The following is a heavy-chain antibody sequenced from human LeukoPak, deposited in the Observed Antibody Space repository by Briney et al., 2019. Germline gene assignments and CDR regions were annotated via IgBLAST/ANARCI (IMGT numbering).Heavy chain of an antibody. V-gene: IGHV3-21*01. Sequence: NAGGSLRLSCAASGFTFSSYSMTWVRQAPGKGLEWVSSISSSSSYIYYADSVKGRFTISRDNAKNSLYLQMNSLGAEDTAVYYCARDVLLGRYFDYWGQGTLVTVSS. CDR3: ARDVLLGRYFDY. CDR1: GFTFSSYS. CDR2: ISSSSSYI. J-gene: IGHJ4*02. D-gene: IGHD2-15*01.